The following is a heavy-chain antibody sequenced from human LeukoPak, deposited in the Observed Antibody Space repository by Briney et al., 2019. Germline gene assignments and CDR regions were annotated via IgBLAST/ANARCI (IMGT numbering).Heavy chain of an antibody. CDR2: MHHSGRT. D-gene: IGHD2-2*01. CDR3: ARAQEGCSRASCYLEP. Sequence: PSGTLSLTCAISGASISSTNWWIWVRPPPGKGLEWIGEMHHSGRTNYSPSLKSRITISVDKSKNQVFLRLNSVAAADTALYYCARAQEGCSRASCYLEPWGQGTLVTVSS. V-gene: IGHV4-4*02. CDR1: GASISSTNW. J-gene: IGHJ5*02.